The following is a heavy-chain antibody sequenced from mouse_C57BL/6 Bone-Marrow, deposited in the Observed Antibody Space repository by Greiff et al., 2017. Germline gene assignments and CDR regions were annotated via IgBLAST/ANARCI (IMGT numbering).Heavy chain of an antibody. Sequence: QVQLQQPGAELVKPGASVKLSCKASGYTFTSYWMQWVKQRPGQGLEWIGEIDPSDSYTNYNQKFKGTATLTVDTSSSTAYMQLSSLTSEDSAVYYCARGITTVVDPLFDYWGQGTTLTVSS. D-gene: IGHD1-1*01. CDR1: GYTFTSYW. CDR3: ARGITTVVDPLFDY. CDR2: IDPSDSYT. J-gene: IGHJ2*01. V-gene: IGHV1-50*01.